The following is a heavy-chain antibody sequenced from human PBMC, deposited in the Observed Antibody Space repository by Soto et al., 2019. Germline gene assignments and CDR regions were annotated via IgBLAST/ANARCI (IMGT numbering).Heavy chain of an antibody. V-gene: IGHV6-1*01. CDR3: AINAWNFVPSRDF. CDR1: GDSVSSSSGA. Sequence: VQLQQSGPGLVKPSGTPSLTFVVSGDSVSSSSGAWIWNRQSPSRGLEWLVRTYYRCQLYHDYAISVRGLISINPDRTRNHFSLQLNSVTPEDTAVYYCAINAWNFVPSRDFWGQGILITVSS. CDR2: TYYRCQLYH. J-gene: IGHJ4*02. D-gene: IGHD1-7*01.